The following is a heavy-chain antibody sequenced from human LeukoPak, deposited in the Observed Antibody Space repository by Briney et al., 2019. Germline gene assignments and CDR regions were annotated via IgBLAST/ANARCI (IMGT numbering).Heavy chain of an antibody. Sequence: PGGSLRLSCAASGFTFSSYAMSWVRQAPGKGLEWVSGISGSGSCGSTYYADSVKGRFTISRDNYKTTLEMQMTGLRAEDRAVYYCAKAGSIKFDYWGQGTLVTVSS. CDR3: AKAGSIKFDY. CDR2: ISGSGSCGST. CDR1: GFTFSSYA. J-gene: IGHJ4*02. V-gene: IGHV3-23*01. D-gene: IGHD1-26*01.